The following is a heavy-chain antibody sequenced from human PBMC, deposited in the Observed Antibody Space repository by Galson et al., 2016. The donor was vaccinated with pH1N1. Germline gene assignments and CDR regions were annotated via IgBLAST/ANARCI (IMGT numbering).Heavy chain of an antibody. D-gene: IGHD4-17*01. CDR3: SRDGDPRGDYRPWGDY. CDR2: INQDGTEK. J-gene: IGHJ4*02. V-gene: IGHV3-7*03. CDR1: EFTLQTYP. Sequence: SLRLSCAAFEFTLQTYPMSWVRRVPGKGLEWVANINQDGTEKNYADSVKGRFIISRDVAKNSLYLQMSRLTAEDTATYFCSRDGDPRGDYRPWGDYWGQGSLVTVSS.